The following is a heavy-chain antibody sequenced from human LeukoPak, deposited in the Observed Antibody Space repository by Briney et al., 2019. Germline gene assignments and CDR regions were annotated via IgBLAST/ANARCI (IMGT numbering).Heavy chain of an antibody. V-gene: IGHV3-7*03. D-gene: IGHD3-10*01. J-gene: IGHJ4*02. CDR3: ARGSYYYGSGSYYESYYFDY. Sequence: PGGSLRLSCAASGFTFSSYWMSWVRQAPGKGLEWVANIKQDGSEKYYVDSVKVRFTISRDKAKNSLYLQMNSLRAEDTAVYYCARGSYYYGSGSYYESYYFDYWGQGTLVTVSS. CDR2: IKQDGSEK. CDR1: GFTFSSYW.